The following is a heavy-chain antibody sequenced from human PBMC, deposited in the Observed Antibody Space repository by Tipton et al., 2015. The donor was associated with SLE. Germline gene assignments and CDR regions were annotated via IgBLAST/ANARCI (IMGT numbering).Heavy chain of an antibody. J-gene: IGHJ4*02. CDR2: ISGSGSET. Sequence: SLRLSCAASGFTFPFHAMSWVRQAPGKGLEWVSAISGSGSETFYTDSVKTRFSISRDNFKNTVYLQMNSLRAEDTAVYYCAKPDSIWPSYYFDYWGQGALVTVSS. CDR3: AKPDSIWPSYYFDY. D-gene: IGHD3/OR15-3a*01. V-gene: IGHV3-23*01. CDR1: GFTFPFHA.